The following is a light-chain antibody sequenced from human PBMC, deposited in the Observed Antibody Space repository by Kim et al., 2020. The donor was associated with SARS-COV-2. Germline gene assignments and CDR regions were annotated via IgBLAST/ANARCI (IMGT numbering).Light chain of an antibody. CDR3: HQRSDWPYT. V-gene: IGKV3-11*01. CDR1: ESVDTY. Sequence: EIVLTQSPATLSLSPRERATLSCRASESVDTYLAWFQQKPGQAPRLLIYDTSRRATLIPARFSGSGSGTDFTLTISTLEPEDFAVYYCHQRSDWPYTFGQGTKLEI. J-gene: IGKJ2*01. CDR2: DTS.